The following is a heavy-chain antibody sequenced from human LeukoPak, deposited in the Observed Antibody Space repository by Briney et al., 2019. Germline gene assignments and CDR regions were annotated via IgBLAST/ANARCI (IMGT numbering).Heavy chain of an antibody. D-gene: IGHD3-10*01. CDR2: ISTYNGNT. V-gene: IGHV1-18*01. CDR1: GYTFTSYH. Sequence: ASVKVSCKASGYTFTSYHISWVRQAPGQGLEWMGWISTYNGNTNYAQKLQGRVTMTTDTSTSTAYMELRSLRSDDTAVYYCARPITVVRGVPASLDYXXXGTLVTVSS. J-gene: IGHJ4*02. CDR3: ARPITVVRGVPASLDY.